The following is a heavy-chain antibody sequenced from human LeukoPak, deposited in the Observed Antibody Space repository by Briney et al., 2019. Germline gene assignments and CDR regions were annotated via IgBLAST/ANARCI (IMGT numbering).Heavy chain of an antibody. CDR3: ARGEVGATPGAFDI. CDR1: GYTFTGHY. V-gene: IGHV1-69*13. J-gene: IGHJ3*02. Sequence: SVKVSCKASGYTFTGHYLHWVRQAPGQGLEWMGGIIPIFGTANYAQKFQGRVTITADESTSTAYMELSSLRSEDTAVYYCARGEVGATPGAFDIWGQGTMVTVSS. D-gene: IGHD1-26*01. CDR2: IIPIFGTA.